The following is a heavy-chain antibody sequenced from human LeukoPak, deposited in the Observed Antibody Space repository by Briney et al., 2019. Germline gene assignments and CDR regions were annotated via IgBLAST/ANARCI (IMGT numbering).Heavy chain of an antibody. CDR3: ARPYYDILTGYYPDAFDI. CDR1: GGSFSGYY. V-gene: IGHV4-34*01. CDR2: INHSGST. Sequence: SETLSLTCAVYGGSFSGYYWSWILQPPGKGLEWIEEINHSGSTNYNPSLKSRVTISVDTSKNQFSLKLSSVTAAGTAVYYCARPYYDILTGYYPDAFDIWGQGTMVTVSS. J-gene: IGHJ3*02. D-gene: IGHD3-9*01.